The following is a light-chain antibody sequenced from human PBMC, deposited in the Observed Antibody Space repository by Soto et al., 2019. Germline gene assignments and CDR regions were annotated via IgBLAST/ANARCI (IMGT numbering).Light chain of an antibody. CDR2: DVS. CDR1: SSDIGGYNY. V-gene: IGLV2-14*03. CDR3: CSDRSTSTWV. J-gene: IGLJ3*02. Sequence: QSALTQPPSVSGSPGQSVTISCTGNSSDIGGYNYVSWYQQHPGTAPKLIIFDVSNRPSGLSDRFSGSKSGTTASLTIAGLETEDDADYYCCSDRSTSTWVFGGGTKLTVL.